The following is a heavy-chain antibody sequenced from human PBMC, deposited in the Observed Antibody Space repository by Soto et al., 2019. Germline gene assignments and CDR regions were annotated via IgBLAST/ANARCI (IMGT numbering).Heavy chain of an antibody. J-gene: IGHJ6*02. CDR1: GFTFSNYG. CDR3: VKDFLGSTSSHGMDV. CDR2: ISINGDNA. Sequence: TGGSLRLSCPASGFTFSNYGMHWVRQAPGKGLEYVSAISINGDNAYYAVSVKGRFTISRDNSKNTLYLQMSSLRAEDTAVYYCVKDFLGSTSSHGMDVWGQGTTVTVSS. D-gene: IGHD6-13*01. V-gene: IGHV3-64D*06.